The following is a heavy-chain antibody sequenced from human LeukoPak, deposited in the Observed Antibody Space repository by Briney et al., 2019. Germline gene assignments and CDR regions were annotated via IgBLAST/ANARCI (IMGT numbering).Heavy chain of an antibody. CDR2: INPNNGGT. CDR1: GYTFTGYY. Sequence: ASVKVSCKASGYTFTGYYMHWVRQAPGQGLEWMGWINPNNGGTNYAQKFQGRVTMTRDTSISTAYMELSRLRSDDTAVYYCAREISKNYPVAAPFFDYWGQGTLVTVSS. V-gene: IGHV1-2*02. CDR3: AREISKNYPVAAPFFDY. D-gene: IGHD6-19*01. J-gene: IGHJ4*02.